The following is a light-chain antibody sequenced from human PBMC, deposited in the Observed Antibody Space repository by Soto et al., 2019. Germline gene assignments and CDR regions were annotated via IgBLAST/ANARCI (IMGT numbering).Light chain of an antibody. CDR3: SSYTSTSTRVL. CDR1: SSDVGGYNY. CDR2: DVS. Sequence: QSALTQPASVSGSPRQSITISCTGASSDVGGYNYVSWYQQHPGKAPKLMIYDVSHRPSGVSNRFSGSKSGNTASLTISGLQAEDEADYYCSSYTSTSTRVLFGGGTKLTVL. V-gene: IGLV2-14*03. J-gene: IGLJ2*01.